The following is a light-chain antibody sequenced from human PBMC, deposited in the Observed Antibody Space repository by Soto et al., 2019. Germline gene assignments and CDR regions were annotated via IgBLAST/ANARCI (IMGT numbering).Light chain of an antibody. J-gene: IGKJ5*01. CDR1: QSVSNQ. Sequence: EIVWTQYPVNLSLSPGGRATLSCRASQSVSNQLAWYQQKPGQAPRLLIYDASRRVTGIPPRFSGSGSGTDFTLTLISLEPVDFAVYYCQPRAGSSTFGQGTRLEIK. CDR2: DAS. V-gene: IGKV3-11*01. CDR3: QPRAGSST.